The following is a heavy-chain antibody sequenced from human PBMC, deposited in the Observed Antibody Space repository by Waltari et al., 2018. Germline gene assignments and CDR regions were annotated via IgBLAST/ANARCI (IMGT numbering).Heavy chain of an antibody. CDR1: GYTFTKYG. Sequence: QVHLVQSGPELKKPGASVRVSCEAYGYTFTKYGVSWVRQAPGQGLEWMGWISVDNGNTNYAQKFQGRVTLTADTSTNIAYMELRSLRSDDTAVYFCARGQWMAGGGHGFDMWGQGTRVAVSS. CDR3: ARGQWMAGGGHGFDM. CDR2: ISVDNGNT. J-gene: IGHJ3*02. D-gene: IGHD6-19*01. V-gene: IGHV1-18*01.